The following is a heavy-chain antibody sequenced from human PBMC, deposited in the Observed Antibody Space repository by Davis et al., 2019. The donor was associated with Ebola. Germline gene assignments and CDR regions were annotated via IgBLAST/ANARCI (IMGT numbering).Heavy chain of an antibody. V-gene: IGHV1-46*01. Sequence: ASVKVSCKASGYRFTSYYMHWVRQAPGQGLELMGIINPITGGTSYAQNFQVRVNMTRDTSTSTVYMELSSLRSEDTAVYYCAREGGRYYDSSGYVFDIWGQGTMVKVSS. CDR3: AREGGRYYDSSGYVFDI. D-gene: IGHD3-22*01. J-gene: IGHJ3*02. CDR1: GYRFTSYY. CDR2: INPITGGT.